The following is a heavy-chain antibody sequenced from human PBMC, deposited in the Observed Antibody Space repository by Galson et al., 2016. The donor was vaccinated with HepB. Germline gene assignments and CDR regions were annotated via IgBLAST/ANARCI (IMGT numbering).Heavy chain of an antibody. CDR3: ARGPRYDDIWGTYRAPYFDY. D-gene: IGHD3-16*02. CDR1: GFNFGDYD. CDR2: ISYDGSNK. J-gene: IGHJ4*02. V-gene: IGHV3-30-3*01. Sequence: SLRLSCATSGFNFGDYDMSWFRQAPGKGLEWVAVISYDGSNKYYADSVKGRFTITRNNAKNSLYLQMKSLRAEDTAMYYCARGPRYDDIWGTYRAPYFDYWGRGTLITVSS.